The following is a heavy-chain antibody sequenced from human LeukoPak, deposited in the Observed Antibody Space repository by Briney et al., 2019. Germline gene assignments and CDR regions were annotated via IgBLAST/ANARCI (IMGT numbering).Heavy chain of an antibody. CDR2: IYYSGST. Sequence: PSETLSLTCTVSGGSISSGGYYWSWIRQHPGKGLEWIGYIYYSGSTYYNPSLKSRVTISVDTSKNQFSLKLSSVTAADTAVYYCARELLHNDFYGMDVWGQGTTVTVSS. D-gene: IGHD2-15*01. CDR3: ARELLHNDFYGMDV. J-gene: IGHJ6*02. V-gene: IGHV4-31*03. CDR1: GGSISSGGYY.